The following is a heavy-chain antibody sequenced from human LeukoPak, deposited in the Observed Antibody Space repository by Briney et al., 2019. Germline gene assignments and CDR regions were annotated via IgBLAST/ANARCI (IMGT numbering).Heavy chain of an antibody. V-gene: IGHV1-18*01. J-gene: IGHJ4*02. CDR1: GYTFTSYG. CDR3: ARGSSYGFSMGY. D-gene: IGHD5-18*01. Sequence: GASVKVSCKASGYTFTSYGINWVRQAPGQGLEWMGWISTYNGDTNYAQKLQGRVTMSTDTSTSTAYIELRSLRSDDTAVYYCARGSSYGFSMGYWGQGTLVIVSS. CDR2: ISTYNGDT.